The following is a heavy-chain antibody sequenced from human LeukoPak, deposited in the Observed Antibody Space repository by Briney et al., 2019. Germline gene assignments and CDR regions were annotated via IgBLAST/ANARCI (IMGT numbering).Heavy chain of an antibody. J-gene: IGHJ4*02. CDR2: IDPNGGGT. D-gene: IGHD2-2*01. V-gene: IGHV1-2*02. CDR3: TRGRTVAPGAAPPFDY. Sequence: GASVRVSCKAFGYIFTDYFIHWVRQAPGQGLEWMGWIDPNGGGTNLAQKFQGRVTLTRDTSISTAYMELSSLGSDDTAVYYCTRGRTVAPGAAPPFDYWGQETPVIVSS. CDR1: GYIFTDYF.